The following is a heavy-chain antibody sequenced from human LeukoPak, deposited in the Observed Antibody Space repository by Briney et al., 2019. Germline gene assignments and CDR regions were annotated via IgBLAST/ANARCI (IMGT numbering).Heavy chain of an antibody. CDR1: GGSISSYY. D-gene: IGHD6-19*01. CDR2: IYYSGST. CDR3: ARVGDSSGWYGALVG. V-gene: IGHV4-59*01. J-gene: IGHJ4*02. Sequence: SETLSLTCTVSGGSISSYYWSWIRQPPGKGLEWIGYIYYSGSTNYNPSLKSRVTISVDTSKNQFSLKLSSVIAADTAVYYCARVGDSSGWYGALVGWGQGTLVTVSS.